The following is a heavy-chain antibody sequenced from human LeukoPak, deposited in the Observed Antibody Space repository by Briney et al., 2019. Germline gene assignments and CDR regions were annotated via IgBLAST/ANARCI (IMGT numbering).Heavy chain of an antibody. D-gene: IGHD2-2*01. CDR3: ARAKAGGAMPYAFDI. J-gene: IGHJ4*02. CDR1: GFTFRSYG. CDR2: ISSNGGRT. Sequence: GGSLRLSCAASGFTFRSYGMHWVRQAPGKGLEYVSAISSNGGRTYYANSVKGRFTISRDNSRNTLYLQMGSLRAEDMAVYYCARAKAGGAMPYAFDIWGQGSLVTVSS. V-gene: IGHV3-64*01.